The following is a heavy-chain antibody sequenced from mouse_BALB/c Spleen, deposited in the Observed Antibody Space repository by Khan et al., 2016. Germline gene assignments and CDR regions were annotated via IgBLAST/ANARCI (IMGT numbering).Heavy chain of an antibody. CDR3: ARPYYGYDGFAY. V-gene: IGHV9-3-1*01. J-gene: IGHJ3*01. Sequence: QIQLVQSGPELKKPGETVKISCKASGYTFTNYGMNWVKQAPGKGLKWMGWINTYTGEPTYADDFKGRFAFSLETSASTAYLQINNFKNEDTATYYCARPYYGYDGFAYWGQGTLVTVSA. D-gene: IGHD2-9*01. CDR1: GYTFTNYG. CDR2: INTYTGEP.